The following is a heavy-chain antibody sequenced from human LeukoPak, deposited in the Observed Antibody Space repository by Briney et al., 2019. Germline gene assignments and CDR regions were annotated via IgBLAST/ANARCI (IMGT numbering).Heavy chain of an antibody. Sequence: ASVKVSCKASGCTFNNYFISWVRQAPAQGLEWVGWISPHSHTTHYAEKVQGRVSMTTDTSTTNVYIELRSLRSDDTAAYFCARGQSRYYWGQGTPVTVSS. J-gene: IGHJ4*02. CDR3: ARGQSRYY. CDR2: ISPHSHTT. D-gene: IGHD2-2*01. CDR1: GCTFNNYF. V-gene: IGHV1-18*01.